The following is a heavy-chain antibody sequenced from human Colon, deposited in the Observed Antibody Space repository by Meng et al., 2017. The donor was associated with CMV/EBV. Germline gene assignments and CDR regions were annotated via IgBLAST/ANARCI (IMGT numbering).Heavy chain of an antibody. CDR2: INPTNGRT. CDR3: TSDVIFGMA. V-gene: IGHV1-8*02. Sequence: ASVKVSCKTSGYSFSTYDINWVRQAPGQGLEWMGGINPTNGRTFDAEKFRGRVALTRDTSISTAFMELSRLTSEDTAVYYCTSDVIFGMAGGQGTLVTVSS. CDR1: GYSFSTYD. J-gene: IGHJ4*02. D-gene: IGHD3-3*02.